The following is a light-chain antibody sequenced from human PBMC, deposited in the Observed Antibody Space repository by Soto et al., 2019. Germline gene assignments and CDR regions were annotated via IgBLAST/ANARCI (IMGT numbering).Light chain of an antibody. CDR2: GAS. CDR1: QSVSSNY. CDR3: QQYGTSQWT. J-gene: IGKJ1*01. V-gene: IGKV3-20*01. Sequence: EIVLTQSPCTLSLSPGERATLSCRASQSVSSNYLAWYQQKPGQAPMLLISGASSRATGIPDRFSGSGSGTDFALTISRLEPEDSAVFYCQQYGTSQWTFGKGTKVEIK.